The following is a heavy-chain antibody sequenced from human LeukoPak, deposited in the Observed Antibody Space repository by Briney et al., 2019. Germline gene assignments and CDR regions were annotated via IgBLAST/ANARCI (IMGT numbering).Heavy chain of an antibody. V-gene: IGHV4-39*01. CDR1: GDSVSRSDSY. Sequence: SETLSLTCSVSGDSVSRSDSYWDWIRQPPGKGLEWIGTIYYSGRTYHSPSLKSRVTMSVDPSNNQFSLNLRSVTAADTALYYCARRRYYDGSGYLEWGQGTLLSVSS. J-gene: IGHJ1*01. CDR3: ARRRYYDGSGYLE. CDR2: IYYSGRT. D-gene: IGHD3-22*01.